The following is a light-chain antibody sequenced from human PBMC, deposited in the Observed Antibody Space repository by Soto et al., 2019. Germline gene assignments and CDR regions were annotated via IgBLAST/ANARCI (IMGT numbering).Light chain of an antibody. J-gene: IGLJ2*01. CDR2: DVS. Sequence: QSALTQPASVSGAPGQSITISCTGTSSDVGGYNYVSWYQQHRGKAPKLMIYDVSNRPSVVSNRFSGSTSGNTASLTISGLQAEDEADYYCSSYTSSSTLVFGGGTKLTVL. V-gene: IGLV2-14*01. CDR3: SSYTSSSTLV. CDR1: SSDVGGYNY.